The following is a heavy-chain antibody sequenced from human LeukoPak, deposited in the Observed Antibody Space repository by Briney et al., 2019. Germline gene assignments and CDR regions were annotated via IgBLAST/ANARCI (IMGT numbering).Heavy chain of an antibody. D-gene: IGHD5-18*01. V-gene: IGHV3-21*01. Sequence: PGGSLRLSCAASRFTFSSYSMNWVRQAPGKGLEWVSSISSSSSYIYYADSVKGRFTISRDNAKNSLYLQMNSLRAEDTAVYYCARNKKGDRYTYGHDYWGQGTLVTVSS. CDR1: RFTFSSYS. CDR2: ISSSSSYI. J-gene: IGHJ4*02. CDR3: ARNKKGDRYTYGHDY.